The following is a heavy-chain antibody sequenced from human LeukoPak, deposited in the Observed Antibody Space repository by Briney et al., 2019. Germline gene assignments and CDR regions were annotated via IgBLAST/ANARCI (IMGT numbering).Heavy chain of an antibody. D-gene: IGHD2-8*01. CDR2: IYYSGST. CDR1: GGSISSGGYY. Sequence: SETLSLTCTVSGGSISSGGYYWSWIRQHPGKGLEWIGYIYYSGSTYYNPSLKSRVTISVDTSKNQFSLKLSSVTAADTAVYYCARQPSYYCTNGVCYPGVLDYWGQGTLDTVSS. V-gene: IGHV4-31*03. J-gene: IGHJ4*02. CDR3: ARQPSYYCTNGVCYPGVLDY.